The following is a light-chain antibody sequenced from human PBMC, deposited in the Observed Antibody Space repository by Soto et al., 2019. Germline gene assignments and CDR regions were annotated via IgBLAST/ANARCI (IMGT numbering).Light chain of an antibody. V-gene: IGLV2-14*01. CDR3: SSYRSMSTLV. Sequence: QSALTQPASVSGSPGQSITIYCTGTSSDVGGYNYVSWYQQHPGKAPKLLIHEVTNRPSGVTNRFSGSKSGNTASLTISGLQAEGEADYYCSSYRSMSTLVFGTGTKLTAL. J-gene: IGLJ1*01. CDR1: SSDVGGYNY. CDR2: EVT.